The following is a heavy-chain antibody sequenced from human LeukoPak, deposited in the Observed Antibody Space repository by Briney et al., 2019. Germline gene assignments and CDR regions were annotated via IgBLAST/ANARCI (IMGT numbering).Heavy chain of an antibody. D-gene: IGHD3-22*01. CDR1: GFTFSSYA. CDR2: ISGSGGST. J-gene: IGHJ4*02. V-gene: IGHV3-23*01. CDR3: AKELRITMIVVVTNDY. Sequence: PGGSLRLSCAASGFTFSSYAMSWVRQAPGKGLEWVSAISGSGGSTYYADSVKGRFTISRDNSKNTLYLQMNSLRAEDTAVYYCAKELRITMIVVVTNDYWGQGTLVTVSS.